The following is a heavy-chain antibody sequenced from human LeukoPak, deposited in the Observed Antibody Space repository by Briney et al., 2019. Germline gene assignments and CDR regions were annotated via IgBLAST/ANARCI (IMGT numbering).Heavy chain of an antibody. J-gene: IGHJ5*02. CDR3: ARGRGARSSRWYNWFDP. CDR2: INHSGST. V-gene: IGHV4-34*01. CDR1: GGSFSAYY. D-gene: IGHD6-13*01. Sequence: SETLSLTCAVYGGSFSAYYWSWIRQPPGKGLEWIGEINHSGSTNYNPPLKSRVTISIDTSKNQFSLEMSSVTAADTAVYYCARGRGARSSRWYNWFDPWGQGTPVTASS.